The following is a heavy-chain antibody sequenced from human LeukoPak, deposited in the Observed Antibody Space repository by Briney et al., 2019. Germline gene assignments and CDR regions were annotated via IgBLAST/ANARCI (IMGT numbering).Heavy chain of an antibody. V-gene: IGHV4-39*07. CDR1: GGSISSSSYY. Sequence: PSETLSLTCTVSGGSISSSSYYWGWIRQPPGKGLEWIGSVYSSGNTYYNASLKSRVTISVDTSKNQFSLKLTSVTAADTAVYYCASIAATGSFDYWGQGTLVTVSS. D-gene: IGHD6-13*01. J-gene: IGHJ4*02. CDR2: VYSSGNT. CDR3: ASIAATGSFDY.